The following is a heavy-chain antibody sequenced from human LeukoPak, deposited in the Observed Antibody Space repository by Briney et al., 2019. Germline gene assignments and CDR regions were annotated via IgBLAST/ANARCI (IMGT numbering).Heavy chain of an antibody. CDR1: GGSISSHY. J-gene: IGHJ6*03. V-gene: IGHV4-4*07. D-gene: IGHD1-20*01. Sequence: PSETLSLTCTVSGGSISSHYWSWIRQPAGKGLEWIGHIYTSGRTDYNPSLKSRVTMSVDTSKNQFSLKLSSVTAADTAVYYCARSYNWNCYYYMDVWGKGTTVTVSS. CDR3: ARSYNWNCYYYMDV. CDR2: IYTSGRT.